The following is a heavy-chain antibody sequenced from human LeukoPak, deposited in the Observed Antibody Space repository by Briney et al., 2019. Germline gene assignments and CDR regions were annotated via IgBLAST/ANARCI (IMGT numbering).Heavy chain of an antibody. J-gene: IGHJ4*02. CDR2: LNPNNGAT. CDR3: ARDLGFCSGGSCGSMTTVTSYDY. Sequence: ASVKVSCKASGYTFTDYYMHWVRQAPGQGLEWMGWLNPNNGATNFAQKFQGGVTMTRDTSISTTYMELSRLRSDDTAVYYCARDLGFCSGGSCGSMTTVTSYDYWGQGTLVTVSS. CDR1: GYTFTDYY. D-gene: IGHD2-15*01. V-gene: IGHV1-2*02.